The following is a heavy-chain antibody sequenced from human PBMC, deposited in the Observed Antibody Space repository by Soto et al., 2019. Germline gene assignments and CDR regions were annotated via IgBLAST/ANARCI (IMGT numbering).Heavy chain of an antibody. CDR1: GFTFIDDF. Sequence: GGSLRLSCAASGFTFIDDFMSWIRQAPGKGLEWVSHISGSGSTIYYADSVKGRFTISRDNAKNSLYLQMNSLRVDDTAVYYCVSRGYASGRYYWGQGTLVTVSS. D-gene: IGHD3-10*01. CDR2: ISGSGSTI. V-gene: IGHV3-11*01. J-gene: IGHJ4*02. CDR3: VSRGYASGRYY.